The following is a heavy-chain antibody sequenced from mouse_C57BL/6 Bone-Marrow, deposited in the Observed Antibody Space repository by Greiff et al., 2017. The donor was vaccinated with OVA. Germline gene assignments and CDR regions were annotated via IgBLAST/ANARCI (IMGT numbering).Heavy chain of an antibody. J-gene: IGHJ2*01. D-gene: IGHD2-2*01. V-gene: IGHV1-19*01. Sequence: EVQLQQSGPVLVKPGASVKMSCKASGYTFTDYYMNWVKQSHGKSLEWIGVINPYNGGTSYNQKFKGKATLTVDKSSSTAYMELNNLTSEDSAVYYCARHYGYDVFYYFDYWGQGTTLTVSS. CDR3: ARHYGYDVFYYFDY. CDR2: INPYNGGT. CDR1: GYTFTDYY.